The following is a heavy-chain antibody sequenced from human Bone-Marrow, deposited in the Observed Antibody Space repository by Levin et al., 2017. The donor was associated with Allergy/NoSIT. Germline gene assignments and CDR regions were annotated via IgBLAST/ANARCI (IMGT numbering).Heavy chain of an antibody. Sequence: GESLKISCAASGFTFSNAWMSWVRQAPGKGLEWVGRIKSKTDGGTTEYAAPVKGRFTISGDDSKNTLYLQMNSLKTEDTAVYYCTRYSYGYSDYWGQGTLVTVSS. CDR3: TRYSYGYSDY. CDR1: GFTFSNAW. D-gene: IGHD5-18*01. CDR2: IKSKTDGGTT. J-gene: IGHJ4*02. V-gene: IGHV3-15*01.